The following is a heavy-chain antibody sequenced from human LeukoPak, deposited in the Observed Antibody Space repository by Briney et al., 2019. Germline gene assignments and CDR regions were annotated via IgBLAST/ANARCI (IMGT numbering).Heavy chain of an antibody. D-gene: IGHD3/OR15-3a*01. CDR3: ARALSWTTESYYYMDV. Sequence: ASVKLSCKASGYTFTSYDINWVRQATGQGLEWMGWMNPNSGNTGYAQKFQGRVTMTKNTSISTAYMDLSSLRSEDTAVYYCARALSWTTESYYYMDVWGKGTTVTVSS. V-gene: IGHV1-8*01. CDR2: MNPNSGNT. J-gene: IGHJ6*03. CDR1: GYTFTSYD.